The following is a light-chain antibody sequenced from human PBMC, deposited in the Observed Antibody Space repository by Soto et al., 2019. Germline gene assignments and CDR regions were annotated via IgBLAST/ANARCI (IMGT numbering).Light chain of an antibody. V-gene: IGKV3-20*01. Sequence: EIVLTQSPCTLSLSPGERATLSCRASQSVTSNYVAWYQQKPGQAPRLLVYGASSRATGISDRFSGSGSGTDFTLTISRLEPEDFAVYYCQHYVSPPVTFGQGTRLEIK. J-gene: IGKJ5*01. CDR1: QSVTSNY. CDR2: GAS. CDR3: QHYVSPPVT.